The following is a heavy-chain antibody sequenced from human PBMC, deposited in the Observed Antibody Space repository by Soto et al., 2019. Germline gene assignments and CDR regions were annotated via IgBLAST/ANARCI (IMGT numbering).Heavy chain of an antibody. CDR2: INAGNGNT. CDR3: ARAVAVAADFDY. CDR1: GDTFTGYA. Sequence: ASVKVSCKASGDTFTGYAMHWVRQAPGQRLEWMGWINAGNGNTKYSQKFQGRVTITRDTSASTAYMELSSLRSEDTAVYYCARAVAVAADFDYWGQGTLVTSPQ. J-gene: IGHJ4*02. D-gene: IGHD6-19*01. V-gene: IGHV1-3*01.